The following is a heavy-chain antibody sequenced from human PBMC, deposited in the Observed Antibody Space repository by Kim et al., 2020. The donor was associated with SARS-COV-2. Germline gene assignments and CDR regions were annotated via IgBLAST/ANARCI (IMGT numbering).Heavy chain of an antibody. CDR3: AADSGVGLLWFGELLRGFDP. Sequence: SVKVSCKASGFTFTSSAVQWVRQARGQRLEWIGWIVVGSGNTNYAQKFQERVTITRDMSTSTAYMELSSLRSEDTAVYYCAADSGVGLLWFGELLRGFDPWCQGTLVTVSS. V-gene: IGHV1-58*01. CDR1: GFTFTSSA. CDR2: IVVGSGNT. D-gene: IGHD3-10*01. J-gene: IGHJ5*02.